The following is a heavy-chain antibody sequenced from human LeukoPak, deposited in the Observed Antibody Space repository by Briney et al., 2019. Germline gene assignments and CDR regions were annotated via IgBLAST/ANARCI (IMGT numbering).Heavy chain of an antibody. D-gene: IGHD3-10*01. J-gene: IGHJ5*02. Sequence: SETLSLTCAVSGGSTSSYYWSWIRQPAGQGLEWIGRIYTSGSTNYNPSLKSRVTMSVDTSKNQFSLKLSSATAADTAVYYCARDPSEGPYYYGWFDPWGQGTLVTVSS. CDR2: IYTSGST. CDR3: ARDPSEGPYYYGWFDP. V-gene: IGHV4-4*07. CDR1: GGSTSSYY.